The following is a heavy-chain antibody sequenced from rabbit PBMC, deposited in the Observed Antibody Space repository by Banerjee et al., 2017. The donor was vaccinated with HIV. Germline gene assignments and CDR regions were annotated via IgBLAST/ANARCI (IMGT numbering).Heavy chain of an antibody. CDR2: IYPGDGTT. CDR3: ARDSTDYFGVGYAMDL. V-gene: IGHV1S45*01. Sequence: QEQLVESGGGLVQPGGSLTLSCKASGFDFSSYYMNWVRQAPGKGLEWIACIYPGDGTTYYASWAKGRFTISKTSSTTVTLQMTSLTAADTATYFCARDSTDYFGVGYAMDLWGPGTLVTV. J-gene: IGHJ4*01. D-gene: IGHD6-1*01. CDR1: GFDFSSYYM.